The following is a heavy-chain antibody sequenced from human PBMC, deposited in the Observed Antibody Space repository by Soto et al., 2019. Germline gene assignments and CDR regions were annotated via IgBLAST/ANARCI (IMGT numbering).Heavy chain of an antibody. V-gene: IGHV3-53*02. D-gene: IGHD6-25*01. Sequence: EVQLEETGGGLVQPGGSLRLSCAASGFTVNSNHMSWVRQAPGKGLEGVSLIYSAGRTHYADSVKGRFTVSRDKSENRLFLQMNNLEVGDTAVYYCARDYLGSGWPRIGFDVWGLGTMVTVSS. CDR3: ARDYLGSGWPRIGFDV. CDR1: GFTVNSNH. J-gene: IGHJ3*01. CDR2: IYSAGRT.